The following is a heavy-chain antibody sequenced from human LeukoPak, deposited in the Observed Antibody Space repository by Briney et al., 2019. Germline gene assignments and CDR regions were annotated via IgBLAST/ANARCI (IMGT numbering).Heavy chain of an antibody. Sequence: SETLSLTCTVSGGSISSYYWSWIRQPAGKGLEWIGRIYTSGSTNYNPSLKSRVTMSVDTSKNQFSLKLSSVTAADTAVYYCARDQAARPRLYCYYYYMDVWGKGTTVTVSS. V-gene: IGHV4-4*07. CDR3: ARDQAARPRLYCYYYYMDV. CDR2: IYTSGST. D-gene: IGHD6-6*01. J-gene: IGHJ6*03. CDR1: GGSISSYY.